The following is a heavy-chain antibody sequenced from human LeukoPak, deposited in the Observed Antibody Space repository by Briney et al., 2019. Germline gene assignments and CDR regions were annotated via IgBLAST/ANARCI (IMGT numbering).Heavy chain of an antibody. CDR3: ARLDEYSSSPRYYGMDV. V-gene: IGHV1-3*01. D-gene: IGHD6-6*01. Sequence: GASVNVSCKASGYTFTSYAMHWVRQAPGQRLEWMGWINAGNGNTKYSQKFQGRVTITRDTSASTAYMELSSLRSEDTAVYYCARLDEYSSSPRYYGMDVWGQGTTVTVSS. CDR1: GYTFTSYA. J-gene: IGHJ6*02. CDR2: INAGNGNT.